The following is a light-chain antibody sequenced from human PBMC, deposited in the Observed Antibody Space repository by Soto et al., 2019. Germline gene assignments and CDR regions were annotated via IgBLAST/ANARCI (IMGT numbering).Light chain of an antibody. V-gene: IGKV1-39*01. CDR1: QYISSY. CDR2: AAS. J-gene: IGKJ1*01. CDR3: QQSYSTPWT. Sequence: DIQMTQSPSSLSASVGDRVTITCRASQYISSYLNWYQQKPGKAPKLLIYAASTLQSGVPSSFSGSGSATDFTLTISSLQPEHFATYYCQQSYSTPWTFGQGTKVDIK.